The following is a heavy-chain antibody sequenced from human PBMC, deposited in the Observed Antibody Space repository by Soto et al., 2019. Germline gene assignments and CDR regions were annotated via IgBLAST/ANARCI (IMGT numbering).Heavy chain of an antibody. J-gene: IGHJ6*02. CDR1: GGSISGYY. D-gene: IGHD3-16*01. CDR3: AGRRDVPEENYYYYGMDV. V-gene: IGHV4-59*06. CDR2: IYYSGST. Sequence: PSETLSLTCSVSGGSISGYYWSWIRQAPGKGLEWIGYIYYSGSTYYNPSLKSRVTISVDTSKNQFSLKLSSVTAADTAMYYCAGRRDVPEENYYYYGMDVWGQGTTVTVSS.